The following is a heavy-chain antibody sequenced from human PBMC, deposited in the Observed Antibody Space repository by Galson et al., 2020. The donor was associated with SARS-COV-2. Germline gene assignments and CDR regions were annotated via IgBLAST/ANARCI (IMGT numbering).Heavy chain of an antibody. CDR2: INPNSGGT. D-gene: IGHD2-15*01. CDR3: ARRPPYCSGGSCYSFFSDYYYYYGMDV. V-gene: IGHV1-2*02. Sequence: ASVKVYCKASGYTFTGYYMHWVRQAPGQGLEWMGWINPNSGGTNYAQKFQGRVTMTRDTSISTAYMELSRLRSDDTAVYYCARRPPYCSGGSCYSFFSDYYYYYGMDVWGQGTTVTVSS. CDR1: GYTFTGYY. J-gene: IGHJ6*02.